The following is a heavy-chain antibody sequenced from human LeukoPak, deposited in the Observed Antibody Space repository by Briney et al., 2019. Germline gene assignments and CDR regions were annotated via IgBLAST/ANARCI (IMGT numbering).Heavy chain of an antibody. CDR3: ARYDYNNYVGYYDH. V-gene: IGHV3-20*04. Sequence: GGSLRLSCAASGFSFDDNGMSWVRQAPGKGLEWVSGINWNGGSTDYADSVKGRFTISRDNAKNSLYLQMNSLRAEDTALYYCARYDYNNYVGYYDHWGQGTLVTVSS. CDR1: GFSFDDNG. J-gene: IGHJ4*02. CDR2: INWNGGST. D-gene: IGHD4-11*01.